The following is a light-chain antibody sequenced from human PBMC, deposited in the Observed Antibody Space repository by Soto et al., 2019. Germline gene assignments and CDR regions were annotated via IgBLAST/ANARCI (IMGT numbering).Light chain of an antibody. V-gene: IGLV2-11*01. CDR1: NSDVGGYNY. J-gene: IGLJ2*01. CDR2: DVS. Sequence: QSALTQPRSVSGSPGQSVTISCTGTNSDVGGYNYVSWYQQHPGKAPKLMIYDVSKRPSGVPDRFSGSKSGNTASLTISGLQAEDEADYYCCSYAGSYTLVVFGGGTKLTVL. CDR3: CSYAGSYTLVV.